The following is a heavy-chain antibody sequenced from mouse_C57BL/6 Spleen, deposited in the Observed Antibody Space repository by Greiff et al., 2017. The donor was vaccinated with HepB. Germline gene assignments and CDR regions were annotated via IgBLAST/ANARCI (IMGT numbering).Heavy chain of an antibody. J-gene: IGHJ2*01. V-gene: IGHV1-7*01. Sequence: VQRVESGAELAKPGASVKLSCKASGYTFTSYWMHWVKQRPGQGLEWIGYINPSSGYTKYNQKFKDKATLTADKSSSTAYMQLSSLTYEDSAVYYCARPNWDRYFDYWGQGTTLTVSS. CDR1: GYTFTSYW. D-gene: IGHD4-1*01. CDR3: ARPNWDRYFDY. CDR2: INPSSGYT.